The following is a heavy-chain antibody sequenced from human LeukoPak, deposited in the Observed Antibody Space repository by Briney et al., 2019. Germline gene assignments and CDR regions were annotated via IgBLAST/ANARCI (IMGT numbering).Heavy chain of an antibody. CDR2: IYYSGST. CDR3: ARGRGWLSRGYYFDY. CDR1: GGSISSSSYY. Sequence: SETLSLTCTVSGGSISSSSYYWGWIRQPPGKGLEWIGSIYYSGSTYYNPSLKSRVTISVDTSKNQFSLKLSSVTAADTAVYYCARGRGWLSRGYYFDYWGQGTLVTVSS. V-gene: IGHV4-39*07. J-gene: IGHJ4*02. D-gene: IGHD5-24*01.